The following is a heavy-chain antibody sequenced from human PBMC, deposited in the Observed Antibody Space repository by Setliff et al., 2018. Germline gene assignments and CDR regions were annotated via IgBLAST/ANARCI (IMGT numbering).Heavy chain of an antibody. V-gene: IGHV4-39*07. CDR2: IYFSGTT. D-gene: IGHD1-7*01. J-gene: IGHJ5*02. CDR1: GGSISNSNYY. Sequence: SETLSLTCTASGGSISNSNYYWGWIRQPPGKGLEWIGSIYFSGTTYYNPSLKSRVTMSINTSKNHFSLNLSSVTAADTAVYFCAKTELGLTGTKNWFDPWGQGTLVTVSS. CDR3: AKTELGLTGTKNWFDP.